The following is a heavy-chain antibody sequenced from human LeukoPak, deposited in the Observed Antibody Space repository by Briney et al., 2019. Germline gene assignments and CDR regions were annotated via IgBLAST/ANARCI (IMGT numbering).Heavy chain of an antibody. CDR2: IYYSGST. Sequence: SETLSLTCTVSGGSISSSSYYWGWIRQPPGKGLEWIGSIYYSGSTYYNPSLKSRVTISVDTSKNQFSLKLSSVTAADTAVYYCARHILVETYSVYTPRWFDPWGQGTLVTVSS. CDR3: ARHILVETYSVYTPRWFDP. CDR1: GGSISSSSYY. J-gene: IGHJ5*02. V-gene: IGHV4-39*01. D-gene: IGHD5/OR15-5a*01.